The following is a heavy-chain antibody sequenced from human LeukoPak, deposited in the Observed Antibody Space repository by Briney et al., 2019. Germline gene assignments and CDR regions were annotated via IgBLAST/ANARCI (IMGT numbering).Heavy chain of an antibody. Sequence: KASETLSLTCTVSGGSITSHYWGWIRQPPGKGLEWIGYIYNSGTTKYNPSLESRVTISLDTSKKQFSLNLSSVTAADTAVYYCARSLGEYDYAYDHWGQGTLATISS. V-gene: IGHV4-59*11. D-gene: IGHD3-16*01. J-gene: IGHJ4*02. CDR2: IYNSGTT. CDR1: GGSITSHY. CDR3: ARSLGEYDYAYDH.